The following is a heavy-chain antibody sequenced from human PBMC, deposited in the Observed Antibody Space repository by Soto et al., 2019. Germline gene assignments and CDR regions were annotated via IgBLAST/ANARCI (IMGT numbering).Heavy chain of an antibody. V-gene: IGHV4-59*01. Sequence: QVQLQESGPGLVKPSETLSLTCTVSGGSISSYYWSWIRQPPGKGLEWIGYIYYSGSTNYNPSLRSRVTISVDTSKNPFSLKLSSVTAADTAVYYCARTPQLGGSGGYYYYGMDVWGQGTTVTVSS. CDR1: GGSISSYY. CDR2: IYYSGST. J-gene: IGHJ6*02. CDR3: ARTPQLGGSGGYYYYGMDV. D-gene: IGHD3-10*01.